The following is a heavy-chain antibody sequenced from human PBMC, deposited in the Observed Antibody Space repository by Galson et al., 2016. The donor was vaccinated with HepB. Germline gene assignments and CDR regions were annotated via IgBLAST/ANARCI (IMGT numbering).Heavy chain of an antibody. CDR1: GFLVTSNY. D-gene: IGHD3-3*01. V-gene: IGHV3-66*01. CDR2: IYSAGTT. CDR3: ARDSGYGDFWRFDC. Sequence: SLRLSCAASGFLVTSNYMMWVRQAPGKGLDWVAVIYSAGTTYYADSVKDRFTISSDHSKNTLFLQMNDLTAEDTAMYYCARDSGYGDFWRFDCWGQGVQVTVSS. J-gene: IGHJ4*02.